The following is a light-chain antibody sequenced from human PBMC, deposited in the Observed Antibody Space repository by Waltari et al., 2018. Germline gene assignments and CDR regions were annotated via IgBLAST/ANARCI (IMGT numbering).Light chain of an antibody. Sequence: RASQSISSWLAWYQQQPGKAPKLLIYKASSLESGVPSRFSGSGSGTEFTLTISSLQPDDFATYYCQQYNSYPYTFGQGTKLEIK. J-gene: IGKJ2*01. CDR2: KAS. V-gene: IGKV1-5*03. CDR3: QQYNSYPYT. CDR1: QSISSW.